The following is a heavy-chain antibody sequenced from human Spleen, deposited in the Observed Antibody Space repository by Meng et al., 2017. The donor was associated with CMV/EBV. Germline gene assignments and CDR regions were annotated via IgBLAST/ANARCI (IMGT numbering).Heavy chain of an antibody. D-gene: IGHD3-22*01. CDR2: IISSGSFV. J-gene: IGHJ4*02. Sequence: GESLKISCSASGFSLSNYGMNWVRQAPGKGLEWVAAIISSGSFVYYGDSVKGRFTISRDNTKNSLYLQMDSLRAEDTAVYYCGRDPPPRITMIARFDYWGQGTLVTVSS. CDR3: GRDPPPRITMIARFDY. V-gene: IGHV3-21*01. CDR1: GFSLSNYG.